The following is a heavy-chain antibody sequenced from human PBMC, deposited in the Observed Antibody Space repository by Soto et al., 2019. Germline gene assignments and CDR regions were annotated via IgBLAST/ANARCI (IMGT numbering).Heavy chain of an antibody. J-gene: IGHJ6*03. V-gene: IGHV4-34*01. CDR2: INHSGST. CDR3: ASGPVFCSSTSCYYYYMDV. D-gene: IGHD2-2*01. Sequence: PETLSLTCAVYGGSFSGYYWSWIRQPPGEGLEWIGEINHSGSTNYNPSLKSRVTISVDTSKNQFSPKLSSVTAADTAVYYCASGPVFCSSTSCYYYYMDVWGKGTRVTVSS. CDR1: GGSFSGYY.